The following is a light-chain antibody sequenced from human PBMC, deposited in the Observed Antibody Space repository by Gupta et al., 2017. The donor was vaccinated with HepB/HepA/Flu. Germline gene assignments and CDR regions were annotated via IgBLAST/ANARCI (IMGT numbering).Light chain of an antibody. Sequence: SVLTQPPSASGSPGQSVTISCTATSGDIGGHNSVSWYQHHPGKAPKLIIYEVTKRPSGVPDRFSGSKSGNTASLTVSGLQAEDEAEYYCCSDVGNNYYVFGTGTKVTVL. J-gene: IGLJ1*01. CDR3: CSDVGNNYYV. CDR2: EVT. V-gene: IGLV2-8*01. CDR1: SGDIGGHNS.